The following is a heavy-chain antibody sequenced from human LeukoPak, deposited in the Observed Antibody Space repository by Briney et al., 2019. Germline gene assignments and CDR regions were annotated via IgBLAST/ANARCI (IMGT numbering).Heavy chain of an antibody. D-gene: IGHD2/OR15-2a*01. CDR3: ATNRGQY. V-gene: IGHV3-23*01. CDR1: GFTFSSYA. Sequence: GGSLRLSCAASGFTFSSYAMSWVRRAPGKWLEWVSAFSDSGTNTYYADSVKGRFTISRDNSKNTLYLQMNSLRAEDTAVYYCATNRGQYWGQGTLVTVSS. J-gene: IGHJ4*02. CDR2: FSDSGTNT.